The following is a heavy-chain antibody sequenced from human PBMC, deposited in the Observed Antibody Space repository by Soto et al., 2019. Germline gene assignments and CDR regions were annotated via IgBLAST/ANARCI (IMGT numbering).Heavy chain of an antibody. CDR3: AKEYCDSSRCYLPDY. V-gene: IGHV1-18*01. CDR2: IDPKNGNT. J-gene: IGHJ4*02. Sequence: ASVKVSCKASGYTFTTFGISWVRQAPGQGLEWMGWIDPKNGNTKDAQKFQGRVTMTTDTSTSTAYMELRSLRSDDTAVYYCAKEYCDSSRCYLPDYWGQGALVTVSS. D-gene: IGHD2-2*01. CDR1: GYTFTTFG.